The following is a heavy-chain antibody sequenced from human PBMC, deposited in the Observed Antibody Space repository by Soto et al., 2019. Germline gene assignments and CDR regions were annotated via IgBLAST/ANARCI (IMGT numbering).Heavy chain of an antibody. CDR1: GGTFSSYA. CDR3: ARAVPKYDSSGYYAVDY. Sequence: QVQLVQSGAEVKKPGSSVKVSCKASGGTFSSYAISWVRQAPGQGLEWMGGIIPIFGTANYAQKFQGRVTITAAESTSTAYMELSSLRSEDTAVYYCARAVPKYDSSGYYAVDYWGQGTLVTVSS. CDR2: IIPIFGTA. D-gene: IGHD3-22*01. J-gene: IGHJ4*02. V-gene: IGHV1-69*01.